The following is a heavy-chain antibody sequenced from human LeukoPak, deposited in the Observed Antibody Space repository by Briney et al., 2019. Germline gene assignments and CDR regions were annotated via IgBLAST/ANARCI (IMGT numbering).Heavy chain of an antibody. CDR3: ARMGRYCSGGSCSFDY. Sequence: ASVKASCKASGYTFTGYYMHWVRQAPGQGLEWMGWINPNSGGTNYAQKFQGRVTMTRDTSISTAYMELSRLRSDDTAVYYCARMGRYCSGGSCSFDYWGQGTLVTVSP. D-gene: IGHD2-15*01. CDR2: INPNSGGT. J-gene: IGHJ4*02. CDR1: GYTFTGYY. V-gene: IGHV1-2*02.